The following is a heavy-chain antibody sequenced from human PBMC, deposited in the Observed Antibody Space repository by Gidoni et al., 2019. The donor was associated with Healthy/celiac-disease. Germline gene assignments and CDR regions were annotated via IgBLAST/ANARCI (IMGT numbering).Heavy chain of an antibody. Sequence: QVQLQQWGAGLLKPSETLSLACAVYGGSVSGYYWRWIRQPPGKGLEWIGEINHSGSTNYNPSLKSRVTISVDTSKIQFSLKLSSVTAADTAVYYCARGLTFGGVIVHPYYFDYWGQGTLVTVSS. V-gene: IGHV4-34*01. CDR3: ARGLTFGGVIVHPYYFDY. J-gene: IGHJ4*02. D-gene: IGHD3-16*02. CDR1: GGSVSGYY. CDR2: INHSGST.